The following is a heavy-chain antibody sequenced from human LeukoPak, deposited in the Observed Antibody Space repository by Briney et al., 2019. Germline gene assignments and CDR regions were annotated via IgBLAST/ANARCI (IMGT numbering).Heavy chain of an antibody. J-gene: IGHJ4*02. V-gene: IGHV3-23*01. CDR2: MSGSGGST. Sequence: PGGSLRLSCAAPGLSFTTYAMSWVRQAPGKGLEWVSAMSGSGGSTNYADSVKGRFTISRDDSKNTLYPQMNSLRAEDTAVYYCAKDGYASSLNHPGAAEFDYRGQGTLVTVSS. CDR1: GLSFTTYA. CDR3: AKDGYASSLNHPGAAEFDY. D-gene: IGHD6-6*01.